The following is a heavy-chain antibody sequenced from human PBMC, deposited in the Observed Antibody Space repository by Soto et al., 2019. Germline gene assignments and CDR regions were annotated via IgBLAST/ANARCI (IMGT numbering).Heavy chain of an antibody. D-gene: IGHD4-17*01. Sequence: GGSLRLSCAASGFTFSSYAMSWVRQAPGKGLEWVSAISGSGGSTYYADSVRGRFTISRDNSKNTLYLQMNSLRAEDTAVYYCAKGPAKLRWLTDYWGQGTLVSVSS. CDR1: GFTFSSYA. CDR2: ISGSGGST. V-gene: IGHV3-23*01. J-gene: IGHJ4*02. CDR3: AKGPAKLRWLTDY.